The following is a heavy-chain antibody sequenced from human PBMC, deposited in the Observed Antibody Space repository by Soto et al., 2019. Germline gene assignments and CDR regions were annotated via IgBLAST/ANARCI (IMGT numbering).Heavy chain of an antibody. J-gene: IGHJ6*02. V-gene: IGHV3-30-3*01. Sequence: VAVISYDGSNKYYAHSEKGRFTISRDNSKNTLYLQMNSLRAEDTGVYYCARDTIKGDTAMDPYYYYYGMDVWGQGTTVTVSS. CDR3: ARDTIKGDTAMDPYYYYYGMDV. CDR2: ISYDGSNK. D-gene: IGHD5-18*01.